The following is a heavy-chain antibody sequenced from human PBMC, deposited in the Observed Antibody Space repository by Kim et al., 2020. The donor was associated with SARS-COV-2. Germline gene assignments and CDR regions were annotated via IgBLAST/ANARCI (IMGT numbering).Heavy chain of an antibody. Sequence: QKFQSRSTITRDASASTAYMELSSLKSEDTAVYYCARDGTTRNGGYYFDYWGQGALVTVSS. CDR3: ARDGTTRNGGYYFDY. D-gene: IGHD1-1*01. V-gene: IGHV1-3*01. J-gene: IGHJ4*02.